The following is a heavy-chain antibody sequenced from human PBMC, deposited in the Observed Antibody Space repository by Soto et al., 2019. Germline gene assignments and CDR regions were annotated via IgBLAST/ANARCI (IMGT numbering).Heavy chain of an antibody. V-gene: IGHV4-39*01. Sequence: SETLSLTCTVSGCSISSSSYYWGWILQPPGNGLEWIGSIYYSGSTYYNPSLKSRVTISVDTSKNQFSLKLSSVTAADTAVYYFARIIIGSVYYSYMDVWGKGTTVTVSS. CDR3: ARIIIGSVYYSYMDV. CDR1: GCSISSSSYY. CDR2: IYYSGST. D-gene: IGHD3-10*01. J-gene: IGHJ6*03.